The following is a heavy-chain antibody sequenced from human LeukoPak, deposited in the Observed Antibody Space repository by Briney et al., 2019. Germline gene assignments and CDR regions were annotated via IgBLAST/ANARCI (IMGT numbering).Heavy chain of an antibody. D-gene: IGHD3-22*01. Sequence: GESLRLSCAASGFTFSSYSMSWVRQAPGKGLERVSAITSSGSNTYFADSVKGRFTISRDNSKNTLYLQMNSLRAEDTAVYLCAKRDTSGSHYFDYWGQGTLVTVSS. CDR3: AKRDTSGSHYFDY. V-gene: IGHV3-23*01. J-gene: IGHJ4*02. CDR2: ITSSGSNT. CDR1: GFTFSSYS.